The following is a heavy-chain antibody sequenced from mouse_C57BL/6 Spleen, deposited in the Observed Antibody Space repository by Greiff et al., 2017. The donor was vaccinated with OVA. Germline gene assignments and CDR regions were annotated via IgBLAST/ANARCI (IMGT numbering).Heavy chain of an antibody. V-gene: IGHV1-66*01. CDR3: AREGQLGWFAY. CDR2: IYPGSGNT. D-gene: IGHD3-2*01. Sequence: QVQLKQSGPELVKPGASVKISCKASGYSFTSYYIHWVKQRPGQGLEWIGWIYPGSGNTKYNEKFKGKATLTADTSSSTAYMQLSSLTSEDSAVYYCAREGQLGWFAYWGQGTLVTVSA. J-gene: IGHJ3*01. CDR1: GYSFTSYY.